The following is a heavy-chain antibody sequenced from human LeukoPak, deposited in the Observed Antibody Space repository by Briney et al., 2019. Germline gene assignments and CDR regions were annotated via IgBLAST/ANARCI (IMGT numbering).Heavy chain of an antibody. D-gene: IGHD4-23*01. V-gene: IGHV4-4*07. CDR3: AKGPTVGTPTAVDY. CDR2: IYSLGST. CDR1: GGSISNYY. Sequence: PSETLSLTCTVSGGSISNYYWSWIRQPAGKGLEWIGRIYSLGSTNYNPSLKRRVTMSVDTSKNQFSLKVRSVTAADTAIYYCAKGPTVGTPTAVDYWGQGILVTVSS. J-gene: IGHJ4*02.